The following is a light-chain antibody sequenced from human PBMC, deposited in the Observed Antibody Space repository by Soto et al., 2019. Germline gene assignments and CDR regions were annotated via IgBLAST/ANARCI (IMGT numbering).Light chain of an antibody. Sequence: QSALTQPASVSGSPGRSIAISCTGTSSDVGRNNHVSWYQQHPGKAPKLMIYEVTQRPSGVSDRFSGSKSGNTASLTISGLQAEDEADYYCCSYAGSGTFYVFGTGTKVTVL. CDR1: SSDVGRNNH. CDR2: EVT. V-gene: IGLV2-23*02. J-gene: IGLJ1*01. CDR3: CSYAGSGTFYV.